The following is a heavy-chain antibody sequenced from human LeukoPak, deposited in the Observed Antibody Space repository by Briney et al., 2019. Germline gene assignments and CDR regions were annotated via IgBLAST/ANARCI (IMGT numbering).Heavy chain of an antibody. Sequence: GGSLRLSCAASGFTFSSYSMNWVRQAPGKGLEWGSYISSSSSTIYYADSVKGRFTISRDNAKNSLYLQMHSLRAEDTAVYYCARNYYDSSGYYGSVDYWGQGTLVTVSS. CDR3: ARNYYDSSGYYGSVDY. CDR2: ISSSSSTI. CDR1: GFTFSSYS. D-gene: IGHD3-22*01. V-gene: IGHV3-48*04. J-gene: IGHJ4*02.